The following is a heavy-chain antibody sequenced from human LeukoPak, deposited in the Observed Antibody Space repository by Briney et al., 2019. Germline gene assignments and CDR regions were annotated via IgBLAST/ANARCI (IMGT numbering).Heavy chain of an antibody. CDR1: GFTFSSYW. CDR2: INQDGSEK. V-gene: IGHV3-7*01. D-gene: IGHD5-12*01. J-gene: IGHJ6*03. CDR3: AREHSGYDFPGRDYYYMDV. Sequence: GGSLRLSCAASGFTFSSYWMSWVRQAPGKGLEWVANINQDGSEKYYVDSVKGRFTISRDNAKNSLYLQMNSLRAEDTAVYYCAREHSGYDFPGRDYYYMDVWGKGTTVTVSS.